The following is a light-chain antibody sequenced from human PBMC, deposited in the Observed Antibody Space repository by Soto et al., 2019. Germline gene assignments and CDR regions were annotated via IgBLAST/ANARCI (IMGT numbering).Light chain of an antibody. CDR1: QGIRND. CDR3: LQDYDYPLT. Sequence: AIQMTQSPSFLSASVGDRVTITCRASQGIRNDLGWYQQKPGKATNLLIYAASSLQSGVPSRFSGSGSGTDFTLTISSLQPEDFATYYCLQDYDYPLTFGGGTKVEIK. V-gene: IGKV1-6*02. J-gene: IGKJ4*01. CDR2: AAS.